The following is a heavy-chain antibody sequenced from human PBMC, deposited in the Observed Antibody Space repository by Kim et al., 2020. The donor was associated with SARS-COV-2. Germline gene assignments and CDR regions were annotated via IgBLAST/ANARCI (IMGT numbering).Heavy chain of an antibody. J-gene: IGHJ4*02. Sequence: GGSLRLSCAASGFTVSSNYMSWVRQAPGKGREWVSVIYSGGSTHNADSVKGRFTISRDNSKKTLYLQMNSLRTEDTAVYYCARGLAAAGVDYWGQGTLVTVSS. D-gene: IGHD6-13*01. CDR3: ARGLAAAGVDY. CDR1: GFTVSSNY. CDR2: IYSGGST. V-gene: IGHV3-66*02.